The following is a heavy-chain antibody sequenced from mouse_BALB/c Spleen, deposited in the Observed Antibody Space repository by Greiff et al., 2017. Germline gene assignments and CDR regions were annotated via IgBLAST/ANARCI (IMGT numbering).Heavy chain of an antibody. J-gene: IGHJ3*01. CDR2: ISSGSSTI. V-gene: IGHV5-17*02. CDR3: ASNWDEFAY. D-gene: IGHD4-1*01. CDR1: GFTFSSFG. Sequence: DVKLVESGGGLVQPGGSRKLSCAASGFTFSSFGMHWVRQAPEKGLEWVAYISSGSSTIYYADTVKGRFTISRDNPKNTLFLQMTSLRSEDTAMYYCASNWDEFAYWGQGTLVTVSA.